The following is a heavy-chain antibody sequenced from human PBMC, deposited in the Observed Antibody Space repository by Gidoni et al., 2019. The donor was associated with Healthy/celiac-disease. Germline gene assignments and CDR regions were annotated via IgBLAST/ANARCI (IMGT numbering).Heavy chain of an antibody. CDR2: ISGSGGST. CDR3: AKRFWYSNYGAEYFQH. V-gene: IGHV3-23*01. CDR1: GFTFSSYA. J-gene: IGHJ1*01. D-gene: IGHD4-4*01. Sequence: EVPLLESGGGLVPPGGSLRLSCAASGFTFSSYAMSWVRQAPGKGREWVSAISGSGGSTYYADSVKGRFTISRDNSKNTLYLQMNSLRAEDTAVYYCAKRFWYSNYGAEYFQHWGQGTLVTVSS.